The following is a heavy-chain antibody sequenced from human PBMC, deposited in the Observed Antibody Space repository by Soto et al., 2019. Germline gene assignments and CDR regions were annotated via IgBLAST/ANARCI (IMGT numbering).Heavy chain of an antibody. J-gene: IGHJ3*02. D-gene: IGHD6-19*01. CDR2: ITPFNGNT. V-gene: IGHV1-45*02. CDR1: GYTFTYRY. Sequence: QMQLVQSGAEVKKTGSSVKVSCKASGYTFTYRYLHWVRQAPGQALEWMGWITPFNGNTNYAQKFHDRVTITRDRSMSTAYMELSSLRSEDTAMYYCARGYSSGFTAFDIWGQGTMVTVSS. CDR3: ARGYSSGFTAFDI.